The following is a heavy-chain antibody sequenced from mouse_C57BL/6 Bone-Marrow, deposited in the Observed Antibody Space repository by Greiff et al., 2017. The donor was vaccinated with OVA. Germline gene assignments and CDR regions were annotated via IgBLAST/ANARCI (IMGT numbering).Heavy chain of an antibody. Sequence: QVQLKESGAELVKPGASVKLSCKASGYTFTSYWMHWVKQRPGRGLEWIGRIDPNSGGTKYNEKFKSKATLTVDKPSSTAYMQLSSLTSEDSAVYYCARREGLYYYGSSSWFAYWGQGTLVTVSA. D-gene: IGHD1-1*01. CDR3: ARREGLYYYGSSSWFAY. V-gene: IGHV1-72*01. J-gene: IGHJ3*01. CDR1: GYTFTSYW. CDR2: IDPNSGGT.